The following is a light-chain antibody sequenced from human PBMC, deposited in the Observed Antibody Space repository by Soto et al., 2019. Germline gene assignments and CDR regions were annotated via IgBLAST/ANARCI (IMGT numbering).Light chain of an antibody. CDR3: QQSSSTPRT. CDR2: AAS. CDR1: QSISNY. J-gene: IGKJ2*01. Sequence: DIQMTQSPSSLSASIGDRVTITCRAGQSISNYLNWYQQKPGKAPKLLIYAASSLQSGVPSRFSGSGSGTDFTLTISSLQPEDFATYYCQQSSSTPRTLGQGTKLEIK. V-gene: IGKV1-39*01.